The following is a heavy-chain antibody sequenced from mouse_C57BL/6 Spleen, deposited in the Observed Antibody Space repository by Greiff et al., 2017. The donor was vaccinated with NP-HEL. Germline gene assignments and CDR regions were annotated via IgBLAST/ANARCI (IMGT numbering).Heavy chain of an antibody. CDR2: INPSNGGT. J-gene: IGHJ2*01. Sequence: VKLQESGTELVKPGASVKLSCKASGYTFTSYWMHWVKQRPGQGLEWIGNINPSNGGTNYNEKFKSKATLTVDKSSSTAYMQLSSLTSEDSAVYYCAKAYYSNYVNYWGQGTTLTVSS. CDR3: AKAYYSNYVNY. CDR1: GYTFTSYW. V-gene: IGHV1-53*01. D-gene: IGHD2-5*01.